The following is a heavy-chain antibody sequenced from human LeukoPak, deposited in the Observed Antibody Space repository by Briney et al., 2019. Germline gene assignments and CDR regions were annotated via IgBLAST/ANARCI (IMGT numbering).Heavy chain of an antibody. V-gene: IGHV1-2*02. CDR3: ARECSGTYCGED. CDR1: RYTFTVYY. Sequence: ASVKVSCKPSRYTFTVYYMHWVRQAPGQGLECMVWINPNSGGTNYAQNVEGRVTMTRDTSITTAYMELSSLRSDDTAIYYCARECSGTYCGEDWGQGTLVTVSS. J-gene: IGHJ4*02. CDR2: INPNSGGT. D-gene: IGHD1-26*01.